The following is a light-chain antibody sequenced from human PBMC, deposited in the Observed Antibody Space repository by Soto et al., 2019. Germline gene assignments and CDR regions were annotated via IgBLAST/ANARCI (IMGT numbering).Light chain of an antibody. CDR1: QSISSY. CDR3: QQSNSFPFT. Sequence: DIQMTQSPSSLSASVGDRVTITCRASQSISSYLNWYQQKPGKAPKLLIYAASSLQSGVPSRFSGSGSGTDVTLTISSLQPEDFATYYCQQSNSFPFTFGQGTRLDIK. V-gene: IGKV1-39*01. J-gene: IGKJ2*01. CDR2: AAS.